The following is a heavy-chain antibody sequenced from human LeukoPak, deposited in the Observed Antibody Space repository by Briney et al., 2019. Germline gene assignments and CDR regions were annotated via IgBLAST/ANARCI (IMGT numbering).Heavy chain of an antibody. Sequence: ISAYNGNTNYPQNLQGRVTMTTDTSTSTAYMELRSLRSDDTAVYYCARDFRRQWLIHGYWGQGTLVTVSS. J-gene: IGHJ4*02. CDR2: ISAYNGNT. D-gene: IGHD6-19*01. V-gene: IGHV1-18*01. CDR3: ARDFRRQWLIHGY.